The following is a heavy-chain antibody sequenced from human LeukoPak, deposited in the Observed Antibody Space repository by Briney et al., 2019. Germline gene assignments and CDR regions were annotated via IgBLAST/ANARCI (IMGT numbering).Heavy chain of an antibody. CDR3: ARDRSYYGMDV. CDR2: ISYDGSNK. V-gene: IGHV3-30-3*01. Sequence: GGSLRLSCAASGFTFSSYAMHWVRQAPGKGLEWVAVISYDGSNKYYADSVKGRFTTSRDDSKNTLYLQMNSLRAEDTAVYYCARDRSYYGMDVWGQGTTVTVSS. J-gene: IGHJ6*02. CDR1: GFTFSSYA.